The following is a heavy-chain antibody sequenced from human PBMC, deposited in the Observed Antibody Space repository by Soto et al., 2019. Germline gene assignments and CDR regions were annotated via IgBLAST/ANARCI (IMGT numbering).Heavy chain of an antibody. Sequence: TLSLTCSVSCASVTRDGNCWTWIRQPPGKGLEFVASIYHGGSTFYNPSLRSRVTISLDRSKNQFSLKLTSVTAADTAVYYFARVELVDTAYYFDYWGQGTLVTVSS. J-gene: IGHJ4*02. D-gene: IGHD5-18*01. CDR2: IYHGGST. V-gene: IGHV4-30-2*01. CDR1: CASVTRDGNC. CDR3: ARVELVDTAYYFDY.